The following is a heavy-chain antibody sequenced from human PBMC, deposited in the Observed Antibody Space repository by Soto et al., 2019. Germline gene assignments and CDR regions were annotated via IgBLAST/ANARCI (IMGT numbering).Heavy chain of an antibody. Sequence: HPGGSLRLSCAASGFTFSSHWMHWVRQRPGKGLEWVARITNGGVSTSYADSVKGRFIISRDNAENTLYLQMYSLSADDTAAYYCVRDTSLSRVDYWGQGTLVTVSS. J-gene: IGHJ4*02. CDR3: VRDTSLSRVDY. V-gene: IGHV3-74*01. CDR2: ITNGGVST. D-gene: IGHD2-8*01. CDR1: GFTFSSHW.